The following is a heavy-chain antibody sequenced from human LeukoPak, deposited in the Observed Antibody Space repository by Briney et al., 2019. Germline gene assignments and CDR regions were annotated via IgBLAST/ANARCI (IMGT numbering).Heavy chain of an antibody. V-gene: IGHV1-69*01. CDR1: GGTFSSYA. CDR2: IIPIFGTA. D-gene: IGHD6-13*01. Sequence: GASVKVSCKASGGTFSSYAISWVRQAPGQGLEWMGGIIPIFGTANYAQKFQGRVTITADESTSTAYMELSRLRSDDTAVYYCARNRIAAAGNNWFDPWGQGTLVTVSS. CDR3: ARNRIAAAGNNWFDP. J-gene: IGHJ5*02.